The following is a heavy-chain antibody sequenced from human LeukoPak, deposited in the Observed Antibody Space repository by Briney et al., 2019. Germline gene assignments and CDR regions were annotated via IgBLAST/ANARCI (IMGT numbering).Heavy chain of an antibody. Sequence: GGSPRLSCAASGFTFNSYEMNWVRQAPGKGLEWVSYISSSGSTIYYADSVKGRFTISRDNAKNSLYLQMNSLRAEDTAVYYCARRGYNWKFDYWGQGTLVTVSS. J-gene: IGHJ4*02. V-gene: IGHV3-48*03. CDR2: ISSSGSTI. D-gene: IGHD1-20*01. CDR1: GFTFNSYE. CDR3: ARRGYNWKFDY.